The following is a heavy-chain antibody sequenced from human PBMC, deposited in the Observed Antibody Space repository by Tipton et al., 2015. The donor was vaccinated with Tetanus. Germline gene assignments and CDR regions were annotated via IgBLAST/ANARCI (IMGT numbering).Heavy chain of an antibody. J-gene: IGHJ4*02. D-gene: IGHD1-14*01. CDR1: GFTFSTYS. V-gene: IGHV3-21*01. Sequence: SLRLSCAASGFTFSTYSMSWVRQAPGKGPEWVSSISGSSKYIFYADSVRGRFTISRDNARNSVYLQMKSLRAEDTAVYYCEAQRTSEDFWGQGTLVTASS. CDR3: EAQRTSEDF. CDR2: ISGSSKYI.